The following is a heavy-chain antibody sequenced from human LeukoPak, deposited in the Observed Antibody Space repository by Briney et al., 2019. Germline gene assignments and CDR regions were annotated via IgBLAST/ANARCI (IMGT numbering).Heavy chain of an antibody. D-gene: IGHD5-24*01. V-gene: IGHV3-30*02. CDR1: GFTFSSYG. CDR2: IRHDGSNK. J-gene: IGHJ4*02. Sequence: PGGSLRLSCAASGFTFSSYGMHWVRQTPGKGLEWVAFIRHDGSNKYYADSVKGRFTISRDSSKNTLYLQMNSLRPEDTALYYCAKDFEMATNSGRYFDNWGQGTLVTVSS. CDR3: AKDFEMATNSGRYFDN.